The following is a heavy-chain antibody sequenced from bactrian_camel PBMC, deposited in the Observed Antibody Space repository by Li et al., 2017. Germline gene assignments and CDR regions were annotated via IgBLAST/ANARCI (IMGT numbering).Heavy chain of an antibody. V-gene: IGHV3S5*01. J-gene: IGHJ4*01. CDR2: IFDDGRHT. D-gene: IGHD6*01. CDR1: GFTFSSYY. Sequence: HVQLVESGGGLVQPGGSLRLSCAASGFTFSSYYMSWVRQAPGKGLEWVSGIFDDGRHTYYAEFVKGRFTISRDNAKNMVYLQMNSLKPEDTAVYYCTRDPGGSGKGQGTQVTVS.